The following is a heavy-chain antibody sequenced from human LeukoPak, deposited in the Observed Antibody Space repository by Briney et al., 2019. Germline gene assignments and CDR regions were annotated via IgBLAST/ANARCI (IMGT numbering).Heavy chain of an antibody. CDR3: ARVGYSRPRGGHYGMDV. Sequence: GGSLRLSCAASGVTVSSNYMSWVRQAPGKGLEWVSVIYSGGSTYYADSVKGRFTISRDNSKNTLYLQMNSPRAGDTAVYFCARVGYSRPRGGHYGMDVWGQGTTVTVSS. J-gene: IGHJ6*02. CDR2: IYSGGST. CDR1: GVTVSSNY. D-gene: IGHD3-22*01. V-gene: IGHV3-53*01.